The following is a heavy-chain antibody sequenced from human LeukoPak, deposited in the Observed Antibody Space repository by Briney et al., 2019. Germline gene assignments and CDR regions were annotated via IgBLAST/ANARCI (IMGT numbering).Heavy chain of an antibody. J-gene: IGHJ6*03. CDR2: INHSGST. D-gene: IGHD2-15*01. CDR3: ARSPYCSGGSCYSGGDYMDV. Sequence: SETLSLTCAVYGGSFSGYYWSWIRQPPGKGLEWIGEINHSGSTNYNPSLKSRVTISVDTSKDQFSLKLSSVTAADTAVYYCARSPYCSGGSCYSGGDYMDVWGKGTTVTVSS. V-gene: IGHV4-34*01. CDR1: GGSFSGYY.